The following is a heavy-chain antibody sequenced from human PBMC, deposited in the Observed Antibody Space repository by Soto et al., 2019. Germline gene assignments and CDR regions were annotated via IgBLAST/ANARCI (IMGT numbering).Heavy chain of an antibody. CDR3: AGDSLGSGYD. J-gene: IGHJ4*02. Sequence: QVQLQESGTGLVKPSETLSLTCTVSGGSISSYYWSWIRQPTGKRLEWIGYIYYSGSTNYNPSLNSGVTISVDTAKYKYSLALRSVTAADTDVYYCAGDSLGSGYDWGQGTLVTVSS. D-gene: IGHD5-12*01. V-gene: IGHV4-59*01. CDR2: IYYSGST. CDR1: GGSISSYY.